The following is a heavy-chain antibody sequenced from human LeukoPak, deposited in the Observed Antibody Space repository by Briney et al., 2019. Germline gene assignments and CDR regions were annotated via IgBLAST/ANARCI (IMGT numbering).Heavy chain of an antibody. V-gene: IGHV1-3*01. J-gene: IGHJ4*02. CDR1: GYNFTSYA. CDR2: INAGNGNT. D-gene: IGHD2-15*01. CDR3: ARGGLVVAATNDY. Sequence: ASVKVSCKASGYNFTSYATHWVRQAPGQRLEWMGWINAGNGNTKYSQKFQGRVTITRDTSASTAYMELSSLRSEDTAVYYCARGGLVVAATNDYWGQGTLVTVSS.